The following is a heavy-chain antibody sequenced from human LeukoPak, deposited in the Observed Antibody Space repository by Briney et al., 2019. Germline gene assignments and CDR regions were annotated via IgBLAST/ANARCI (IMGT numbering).Heavy chain of an antibody. CDR1: GGTFSSYA. Sequence: SVKVSCKASGGTFSSYAISWVRQAPGQGLEWMGGIIPIFGTANYAQKFQGRVTITADKSTSTAYMELSSLRSEDTAVYYCARDEVAGTNWFDPWGQGTLVTVSS. V-gene: IGHV1-69*06. CDR3: ARDEVAGTNWFDP. J-gene: IGHJ5*02. CDR2: IIPIFGTA. D-gene: IGHD6-19*01.